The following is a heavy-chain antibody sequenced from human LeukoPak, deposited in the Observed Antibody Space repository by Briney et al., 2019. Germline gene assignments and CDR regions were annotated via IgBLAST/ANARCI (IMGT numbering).Heavy chain of an antibody. CDR3: ARIVGGQVDC. Sequence: SQTLSLICAISGDSVYSNSADWNWIRQSPSRGLEWLGRTYYRSKWHNDYAVSVKSRITIKPDTSKNQFSLQLNSVTPEDTAVYYCARIVGGQVDCWGQGTLVTVSS. CDR2: TYYRSKWHN. V-gene: IGHV6-1*01. CDR1: GDSVYSNSAD. D-gene: IGHD3-22*01. J-gene: IGHJ4*02.